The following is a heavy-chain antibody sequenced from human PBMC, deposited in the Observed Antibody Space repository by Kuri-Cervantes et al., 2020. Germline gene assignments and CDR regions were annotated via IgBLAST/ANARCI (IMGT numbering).Heavy chain of an antibody. CDR2: VYHSGST. CDR3: ARAGYYYYMDV. J-gene: IGHJ6*03. CDR1: GDSTTSSYY. Sequence: SQTLSLTCAVSGDSTTSSYYWAWIRQPPGKGLEWIGSVYHSGSTYYNPSLKSRVTISVDTSKNQFSLKLSSVTAADTAVYYCARAGYYYYMDVWGKGTTVTVSS. V-gene: IGHV4-38-2*01.